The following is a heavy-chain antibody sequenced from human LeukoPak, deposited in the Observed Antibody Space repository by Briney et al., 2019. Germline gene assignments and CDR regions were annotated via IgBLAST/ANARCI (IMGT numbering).Heavy chain of an antibody. V-gene: IGHV1-46*01. D-gene: IGHD1-26*01. CDR3: ARPRGSYYFDY. Sequence: ASVKVSCKASGYIFTDYYMHWVRQAPGQELGWMGRINPSGGSTSYAQKFQGRVTMTRDTSTSTVYMELSSLRSEDTAVYYCARPRGSYYFDYWGQGTLVTVSS. CDR1: GYIFTDYY. J-gene: IGHJ4*02. CDR2: INPSGGST.